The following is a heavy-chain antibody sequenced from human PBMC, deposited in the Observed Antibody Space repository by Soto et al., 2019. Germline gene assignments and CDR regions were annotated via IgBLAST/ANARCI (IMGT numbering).Heavy chain of an antibody. Sequence: SVKVSCKASGGTFSSYAISWVRQAPGQGLEWMGGIIPIFGTANYAQKFQGRVTITADESTSTAYMELSSLRSEDTAVYYCASKYESSGYYFFYWGQGTLVTVSS. CDR2: IIPIFGTA. V-gene: IGHV1-69*13. J-gene: IGHJ4*02. CDR3: ASKYESSGYYFFY. CDR1: GGTFSSYA. D-gene: IGHD3-22*01.